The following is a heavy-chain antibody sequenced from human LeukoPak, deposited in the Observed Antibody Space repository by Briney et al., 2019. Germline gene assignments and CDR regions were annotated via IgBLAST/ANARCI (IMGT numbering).Heavy chain of an antibody. D-gene: IGHD1-26*01. Sequence: SVKVSCKASGGTFSRYAISWVRQAPGQGLEWMGGIIPIFGTANYAQKFQGRVTITTDESTSTAYMELRSLRSDDTAVYYCARDLLVVGATYWFDPWGQGTLVTVSS. CDR1: GGTFSRYA. CDR3: ARDLLVVGATYWFDP. V-gene: IGHV1-69*05. CDR2: IIPIFGTA. J-gene: IGHJ5*02.